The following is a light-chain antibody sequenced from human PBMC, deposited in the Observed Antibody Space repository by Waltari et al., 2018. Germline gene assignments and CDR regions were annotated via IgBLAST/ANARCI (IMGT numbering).Light chain of an antibody. CDR3: QAWDSRTYVV. CDR2: QDT. Sequence: SYELTQPPSLSVSPGQTATITCSGDKLEDKYVSWYQQKPGQSPVLVIFQDTRRPSGIPERCSGASSGNTATLTISGTQTLDEADYYCQAWDSRTYVVFGGGTTVTVL. J-gene: IGLJ2*01. CDR1: KLEDKY. V-gene: IGLV3-1*01.